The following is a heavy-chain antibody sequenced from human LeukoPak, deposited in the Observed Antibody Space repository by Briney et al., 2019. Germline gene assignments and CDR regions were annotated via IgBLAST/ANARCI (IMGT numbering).Heavy chain of an antibody. CDR1: GFTFSSCA. D-gene: IGHD1-26*01. Sequence: GGSLRLSCAASGFTFSSCAMHWVRQAPGKGLEWVAVISYDGSNKYYADSVKGRFTISRDNSKNTLYLQMNSLRAEDTAVYYCARALILGATATDYWGQGTLVTVSS. V-gene: IGHV3-30-3*01. CDR3: ARALILGATATDY. CDR2: ISYDGSNK. J-gene: IGHJ4*02.